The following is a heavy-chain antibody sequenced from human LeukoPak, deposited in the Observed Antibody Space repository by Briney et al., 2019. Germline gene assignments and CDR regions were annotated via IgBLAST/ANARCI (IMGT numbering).Heavy chain of an antibody. V-gene: IGHV3-15*01. Sequence: NTGGSLRLSCAASGFTFSNAWMTWVRQAPGKGLEWVGRIKSKTDGGTTDYAAPVKGRFTISGDDSKNTVSLQMDSLETEDTAVYYCSTGNYWGQGTLVTVSS. CDR2: IKSKTDGGTT. CDR3: STGNY. CDR1: GFTFSNAW. J-gene: IGHJ4*02.